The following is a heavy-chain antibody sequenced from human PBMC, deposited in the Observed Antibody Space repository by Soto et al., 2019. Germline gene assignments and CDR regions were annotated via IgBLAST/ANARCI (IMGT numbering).Heavy chain of an antibody. D-gene: IGHD3-10*01. CDR1: GFTFSSYA. CDR3: AKPLLWFGEPDY. J-gene: IGHJ4*02. Sequence: GGSLRLSCAASGFTFSSYAMSWVRQAPGKGLEWVSAISGSGGSTYYADSVKGRFTISRDNSKNTLYLQMNSLRTEDTAVYYCAKPLLWFGEPDYWGQGTLVTVSS. CDR2: ISGSGGST. V-gene: IGHV3-23*01.